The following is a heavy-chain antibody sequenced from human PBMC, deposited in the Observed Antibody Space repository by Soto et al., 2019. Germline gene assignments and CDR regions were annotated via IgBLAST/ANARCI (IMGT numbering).Heavy chain of an antibody. CDR2: IYYSGST. D-gene: IGHD3-9*01. J-gene: IGHJ4*02. V-gene: IGHV4-39*01. Sequence: SETLSLTCTVSGGSISSSSYYWGWIRQPPGKGLEWIGSIYYSGSTYYNPSLKSRVTISVDTSKNQFSLKLSSVTAADTAVYYCARQSGPEYDILTGWPDYFDYWGQGTLVTVSS. CDR3: ARQSGPEYDILTGWPDYFDY. CDR1: GGSISSSSYY.